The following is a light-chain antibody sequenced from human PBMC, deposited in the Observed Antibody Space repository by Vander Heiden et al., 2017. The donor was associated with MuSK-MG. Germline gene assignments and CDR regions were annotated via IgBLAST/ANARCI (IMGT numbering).Light chain of an antibody. Sequence: AIRMTQSPSSFSASTGDRVTITCRASQGISSYLAWYQQKPGKAPKLLIYAASTLQSGVPSRFSGSGSGTDFTLTISCLQSEDFATYYCQQYYSYHTFGHGTKVDIK. J-gene: IGKJ3*01. CDR2: AAS. CDR3: QQYYSYHT. V-gene: IGKV1-8*01. CDR1: QGISSY.